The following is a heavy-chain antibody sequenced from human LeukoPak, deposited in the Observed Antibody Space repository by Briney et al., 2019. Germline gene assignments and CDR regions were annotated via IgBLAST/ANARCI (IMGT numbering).Heavy chain of an antibody. Sequence: GGSLRLSCAASGFTFSSYWMSWVRQAPGKGLEWVANIKQDGSEKYYVDSVKGRFTVSRDNAANSLYLHMNSLRAEDTAVYYCARTHWYYYDNSGYYAYLDYWGQGTLATVSS. J-gene: IGHJ4*02. V-gene: IGHV3-7*01. CDR2: IKQDGSEK. CDR3: ARTHWYYYDNSGYYAYLDY. D-gene: IGHD3-22*01. CDR1: GFTFSSYW.